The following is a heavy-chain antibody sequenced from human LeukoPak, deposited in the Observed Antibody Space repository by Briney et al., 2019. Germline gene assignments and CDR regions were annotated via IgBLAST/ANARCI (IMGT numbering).Heavy chain of an antibody. Sequence: LQTLSLTCTVSGRSFSGYHWSWIRQPPGKGLEWIGFINHDGSANYNPSLNGRVTISLDTSKNQFSLILSSVTAADTAVYFCATYGGGQGGRGYWGQGTLVTVFS. CDR1: GRSFSGYH. V-gene: IGHV4-59*08. CDR3: ATYGGGQGGRGY. CDR2: INHDGSA. J-gene: IGHJ4*02. D-gene: IGHD6-19*01.